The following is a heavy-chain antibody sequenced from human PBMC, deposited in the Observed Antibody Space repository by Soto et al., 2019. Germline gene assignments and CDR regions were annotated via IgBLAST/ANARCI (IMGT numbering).Heavy chain of an antibody. J-gene: IGHJ4*02. CDR1: GYSFSDFG. D-gene: IGHD4-17*01. Sequence: QVHLVQSGGELKKPGASVKVSCKASGYSFSDFGITWVRQAPGQGIEWMGWISGKNGNTNYAQKVQGRVTLTADTATSTANMEMRALTSDDTGIYYCASSDYYEDTGTFENWGQGTPVTVSS. V-gene: IGHV1-18*04. CDR2: ISGKNGNT. CDR3: ASSDYYEDTGTFEN.